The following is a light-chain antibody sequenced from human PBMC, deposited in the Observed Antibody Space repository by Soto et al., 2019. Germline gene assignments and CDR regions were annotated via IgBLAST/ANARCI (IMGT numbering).Light chain of an antibody. Sequence: QSVLTQPPSASGTPGQTVTISCSGSSYNIGSNTVTWYQQLPGTAPKLLIYRNDQRPSGVPDRFSGSKSGTSASLAISGLQSEDEAGYYCGTWDDSLNGPLFGGWTKLTVL. J-gene: IGLJ2*01. CDR3: GTWDDSLNGPL. V-gene: IGLV1-44*01. CDR1: SYNIGSNT. CDR2: RND.